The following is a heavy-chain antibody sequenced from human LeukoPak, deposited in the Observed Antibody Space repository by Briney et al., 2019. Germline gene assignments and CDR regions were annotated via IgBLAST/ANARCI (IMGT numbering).Heavy chain of an antibody. CDR2: IYYSGST. V-gene: IGHV4-59*01. CDR3: ARVSRGNSVGGDY. J-gene: IGHJ4*02. D-gene: IGHD4-23*01. CDR1: GGSISTYF. Sequence: SETLSLTCTVSGGSISTYFWSWIRQPPGKGPEWIGYIYYSGSTNYNPSLKSRVTISLDTSKNQFSLKLSSVTAADTAMYYCARVSRGNSVGGDYWGQGTLVTVSS.